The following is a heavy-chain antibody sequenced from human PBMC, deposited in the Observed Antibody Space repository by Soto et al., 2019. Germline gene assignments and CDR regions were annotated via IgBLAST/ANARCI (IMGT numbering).Heavy chain of an antibody. D-gene: IGHD2-2*01. J-gene: IGHJ6*02. CDR2: IYYSGST. CDR1: GGSISSGGYY. CDR3: ARGDIVVVPAGLTPHYYYYGMDV. V-gene: IGHV4-31*03. Sequence: SETLSLTCTVSGGSISSGGYYWSWIRQHPGKGLEWIGYIYYSGSTYYNPSLKSRVTISVDTSKNQFSLKLSSVTAADTAVYYCARGDIVVVPAGLTPHYYYYGMDVWGQGTTVTVSS.